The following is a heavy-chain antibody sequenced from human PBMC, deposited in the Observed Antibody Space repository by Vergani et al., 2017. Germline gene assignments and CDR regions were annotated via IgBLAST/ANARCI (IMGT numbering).Heavy chain of an antibody. CDR2: INNDGHT. Sequence: QVQLQQWGAGVVKPSGTLSLTSAVFGESFSSFYWSWIRQPPGKGLEWIGEINNDGHTNYNPSLESLVTVSRDTAKNQFSLNLMSVTAADTAMYYCAVRPRVNLVGGEIVTKRTFDYWSQGSLVTVSS. D-gene: IGHD3-10*01. CDR1: GESFSSFY. CDR3: AVRPRVNLVGGEIVTKRTFDY. V-gene: IGHV4-34*02. J-gene: IGHJ4*02.